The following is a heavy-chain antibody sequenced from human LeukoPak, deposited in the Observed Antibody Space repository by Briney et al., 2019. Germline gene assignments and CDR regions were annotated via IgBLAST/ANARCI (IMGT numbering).Heavy chain of an antibody. CDR2: IKQDGSEK. J-gene: IGHJ4*02. D-gene: IGHD3-22*01. CDR1: GFTFSNYW. V-gene: IGHV3-7*01. CDR3: ARGYDSALY. Sequence: PGGSLRLSCAASGFTFSNYWMTWVRQAPGKGLEWVANIKQDGSEKYYVDSVKGRFTISRDNAKNSLYLQMNSLRAEDTAVYYCARGYDSALYWGQGTLVTVPS.